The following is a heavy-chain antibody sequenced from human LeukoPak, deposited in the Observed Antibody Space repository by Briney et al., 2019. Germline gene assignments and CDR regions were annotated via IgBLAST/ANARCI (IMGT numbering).Heavy chain of an antibody. J-gene: IGHJ4*02. CDR2: ISGSGGST. D-gene: IGHD2-21*02. V-gene: IGHV3-23*01. CDR3: AKGFLKGYCGSDCYSPFGY. CDR1: GFTFSSYA. Sequence: GASLRLSCAASGFTFSSYAMSWVRQAPGKGLEWVSAISGSGGSTYYADSVKGRFTTSRDNSKNTLYLQMNSLRAENTAVYYCAKGFLKGYCGSDCYSPFGYWGQGTLVTVST.